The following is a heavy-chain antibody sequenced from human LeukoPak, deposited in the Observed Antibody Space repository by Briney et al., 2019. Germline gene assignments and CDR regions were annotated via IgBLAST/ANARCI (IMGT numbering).Heavy chain of an antibody. CDR2: ISGSGGST. Sequence: GGSLKLSCAASGFTFSSYAMSWVRQAPGKGLEWVSFISGSGGSTNYADSVKGRFTISRDNSKNTVYLQMNTLRAEDTALYYCAKHSDCSGSTCYKFDYWGQGSLVTASS. CDR1: GFTFSSYA. V-gene: IGHV3-23*01. J-gene: IGHJ4*02. CDR3: AKHSDCSGSTCYKFDY. D-gene: IGHD2-15*01.